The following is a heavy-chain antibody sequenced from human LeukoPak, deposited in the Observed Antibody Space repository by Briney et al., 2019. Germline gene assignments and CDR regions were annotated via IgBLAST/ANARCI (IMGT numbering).Heavy chain of an antibody. Sequence: SETLSLTCTVSGYSIISDYFWGWIRQPPGKGLEWIGRIYYSGSTNYNPSLKSRVTISVDTSKNQFSLKLSSVTAADTAVYYCARAWDYYGSGSYESLNWFDPWGQGTLVTVSS. J-gene: IGHJ5*02. CDR2: IYYSGST. V-gene: IGHV4-38-2*02. CDR1: GYSIISDYF. CDR3: ARAWDYYGSGSYESLNWFDP. D-gene: IGHD3-10*01.